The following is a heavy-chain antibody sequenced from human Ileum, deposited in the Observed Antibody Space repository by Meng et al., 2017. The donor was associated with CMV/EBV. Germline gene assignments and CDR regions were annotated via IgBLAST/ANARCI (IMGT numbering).Heavy chain of an antibody. D-gene: IGHD1-1*01. CDR2: IHPDSTLK. CDR1: GVTFSTNW. Sequence: GESLKISCAASGVTFSTNWMSWVRQAPGKGLEWVANIHPDSTLKYYVDSVKGRFTISRENAKNSVYLQMNSLRGEDTAVYYCATGDNTGRSLGGQGALVTVSS. V-gene: IGHV3-7*01. CDR3: ATGDNTGRSL. J-gene: IGHJ4*02.